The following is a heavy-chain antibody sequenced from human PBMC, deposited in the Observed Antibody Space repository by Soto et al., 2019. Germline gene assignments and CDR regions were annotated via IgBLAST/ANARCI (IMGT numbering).Heavy chain of an antibody. Sequence: ASVKVSCKASGYIFTSNDVRWVRQATGQGLEWMGWMNPGSGETGYEQKFQGRVTMTRDISIATAYRELSSLRSDDTAIYYCATMATFGSLNWFDPWGQGTLVTVS. J-gene: IGHJ5*02. CDR2: MNPGSGET. V-gene: IGHV1-8*01. D-gene: IGHD3-10*01. CDR1: GYIFTSND. CDR3: ATMATFGSLNWFDP.